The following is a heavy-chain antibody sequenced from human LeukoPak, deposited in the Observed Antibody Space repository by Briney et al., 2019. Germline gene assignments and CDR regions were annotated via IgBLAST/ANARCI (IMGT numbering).Heavy chain of an antibody. V-gene: IGHV4-34*01. Sequence: SETLSLTCAVYGGSFSGYYWSWIRQPPGKGLEWIGSIYYSGSTYYNPSLKSRVTISVDTSKNQFSLKLNSVTATDTAVYYCARHYGPWGQGTLVTISS. J-gene: IGHJ4*02. CDR3: ARHYGP. CDR1: GGSFSGYY. CDR2: IYYSGST. D-gene: IGHD3-16*01.